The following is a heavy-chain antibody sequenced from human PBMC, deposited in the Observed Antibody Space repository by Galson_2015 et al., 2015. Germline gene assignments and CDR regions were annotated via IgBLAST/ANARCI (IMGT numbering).Heavy chain of an antibody. CDR1: GYTFTSYD. CDR3: ARAPRRLVSRRASNWFDP. V-gene: IGHV1-8*01. D-gene: IGHD6-19*01. J-gene: IGHJ5*02. CDR2: MNPNSGNT. Sequence: SVKVSCKASGYTFTSYDINWVRQATGQGLEWMGWMNPNSGNTGYAQKFQGRATMTRNTSISTAYMELSSLTAADTAVYYCARAPRRLVSRRASNWFDPWGQGTLVTVSS.